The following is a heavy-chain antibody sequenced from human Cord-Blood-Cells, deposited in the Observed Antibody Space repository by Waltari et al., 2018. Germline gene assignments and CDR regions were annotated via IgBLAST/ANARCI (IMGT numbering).Heavy chain of an antibody. CDR2: IYYSGRT. Sequence: QLQLQESGPGLVKPSETLSLTCTVSGGSISSSSYYWGWIRQPPGKGLEWIGSIYYSGRTSYNPSLKSRVTISVDTSKNQFSLKLSSVTAADTAVYYCARHLDRAAAGIDYWGQGTLVTVSS. D-gene: IGHD6-13*01. CDR3: ARHLDRAAAGIDY. CDR1: GGSISSSSYY. V-gene: IGHV4-39*01. J-gene: IGHJ4*02.